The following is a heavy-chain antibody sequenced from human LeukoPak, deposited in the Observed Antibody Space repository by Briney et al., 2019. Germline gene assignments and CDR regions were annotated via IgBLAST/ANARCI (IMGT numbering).Heavy chain of an antibody. CDR1: GGSISSYY. Sequence: SETLSLTCTVSGGSISSYYWSWIRQPAGKGLEWIGRIYTSGSTNYNPSLKSRVTMSVDTSKNQFSLKLSSVTAADTAVYYCARELGQQLANWFDPWGQGTLVTVSP. J-gene: IGHJ5*02. CDR2: IYTSGST. D-gene: IGHD6-13*01. CDR3: ARELGQQLANWFDP. V-gene: IGHV4-4*07.